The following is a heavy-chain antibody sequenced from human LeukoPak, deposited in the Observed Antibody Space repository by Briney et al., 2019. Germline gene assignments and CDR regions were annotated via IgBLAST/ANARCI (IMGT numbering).Heavy chain of an antibody. CDR2: ISWNSGSI. D-gene: IGHD6-13*01. V-gene: IGHV3-9*03. J-gene: IGHJ6*03. Sequence: PGGSLRLSCAASGFTFDDYAMHWVRQAPGKGLEWVSGISWNSGSIGYADSVKGRFTISRDNAKNSLYLQMNSLRAEDMALYYCAKDNTPYSSSPRSYMDVWGKGTTVTVSS. CDR1: GFTFDDYA. CDR3: AKDNTPYSSSPRSYMDV.